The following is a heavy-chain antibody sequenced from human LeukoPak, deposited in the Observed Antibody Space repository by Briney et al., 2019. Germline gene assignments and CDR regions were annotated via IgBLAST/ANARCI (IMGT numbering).Heavy chain of an antibody. CDR2: INPSGGST. Sequence: ASVKVSCKASGYTFTSYYMHWVRQAPGQGLEWMGIINPSGGSTSYAQKFQGRVTMTRDTSTSTVYMELSSLRSEDTAVYYCARWGTIFDSYYYYGMDVWGQGTTVTVSS. CDR3: ARWGTIFDSYYYYGMDV. J-gene: IGHJ6*02. CDR1: GYTFTSYY. V-gene: IGHV1-46*01. D-gene: IGHD3-3*01.